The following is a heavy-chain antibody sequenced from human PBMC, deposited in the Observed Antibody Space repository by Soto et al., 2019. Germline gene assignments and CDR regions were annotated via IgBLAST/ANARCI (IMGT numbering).Heavy chain of an antibody. D-gene: IGHD1-26*01. Sequence: QVQLVQSGAEVKKPGSSVKVSCKASGGTFSSYAISWVRQAPGQGLEWMGGIIPIFGTANYAQKFQGRVTITADESTSTAYMELSSLRSVDTAVYYCVREGYSGTRGPFDYWGQGTLVTVSS. CDR2: IIPIFGTA. CDR1: GGTFSSYA. J-gene: IGHJ4*02. V-gene: IGHV1-69*01. CDR3: VREGYSGTRGPFDY.